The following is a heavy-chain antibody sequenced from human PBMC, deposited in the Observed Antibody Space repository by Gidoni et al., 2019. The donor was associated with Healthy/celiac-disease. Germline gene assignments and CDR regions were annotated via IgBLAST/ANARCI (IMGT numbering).Heavy chain of an antibody. Sequence: EVQLVESGGGLVQPGGSLRLSCAASGFTFSSYWMSRVRQAPGKGLEWVANIKQDGSEKYYVDSVKGRFTISRDNAKNSLYLQMNSLRAEDTAVYYCAREVAKGTPSYYDILTGFYYYYGMDVWGQGTTVTVSS. J-gene: IGHJ6*02. CDR2: IKQDGSEK. CDR3: AREVAKGTPSYYDILTGFYYYYGMDV. D-gene: IGHD3-9*01. CDR1: GFTFSSYW. V-gene: IGHV3-7*01.